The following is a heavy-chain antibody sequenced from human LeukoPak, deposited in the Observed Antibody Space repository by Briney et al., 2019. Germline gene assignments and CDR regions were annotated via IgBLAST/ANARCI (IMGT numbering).Heavy chain of an antibody. CDR1: RFTFSSYS. Sequence: MSGGSLRLSCAASRFTFSSYSMNWVRQAPGKGLEWVSSISSSGSYIYYADSVKGRFTISRDNAKNSLYLQMNSLRAEDTAVYYCARRIGYCTNGVCYPVDAFDIWGQGTMVTVSS. J-gene: IGHJ3*02. CDR2: ISSSGSYI. CDR3: ARRIGYCTNGVCYPVDAFDI. D-gene: IGHD2-8*01. V-gene: IGHV3-21*01.